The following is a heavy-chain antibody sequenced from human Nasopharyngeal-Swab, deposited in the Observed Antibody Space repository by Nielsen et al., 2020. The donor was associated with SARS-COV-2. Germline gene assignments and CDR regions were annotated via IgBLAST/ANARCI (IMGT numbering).Heavy chain of an antibody. J-gene: IGHJ6*02. CDR3: ARRGSGSHGYSYGMDV. Sequence: GGSLRLSCKGSGYSFTSYWIGWVRQMPGKGLEWMGIIYPGDSDTRYSPSFQGQVTISADKSISNAYLQWSSLKASDTAMYYWARRGSGSHGYSYGMDVWGQGTTVTVSS. V-gene: IGHV5-51*01. CDR1: GYSFTSYW. CDR2: IYPGDSDT. D-gene: IGHD1-26*01.